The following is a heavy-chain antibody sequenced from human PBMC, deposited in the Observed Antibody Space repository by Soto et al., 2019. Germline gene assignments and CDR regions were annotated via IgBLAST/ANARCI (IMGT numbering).Heavy chain of an antibody. J-gene: IGHJ5*01. CDR1: GYTFTEYY. CDR2: INPKNGAT. CDR3: ARDVLCPADPCSHNWFDS. V-gene: IGHV1-2*02. D-gene: IGHD2-15*01. Sequence: QVQLVQSGAEVKRPGASVKVPCKASGYTFTEYYVNWVRQAPGQGLEWLGWINPKNGATRYAQKFQGRVLMTRDTSISTAYLELGSLRSDDTAVYYCARDVLCPADPCSHNWFDSWGQGTQVTVSS.